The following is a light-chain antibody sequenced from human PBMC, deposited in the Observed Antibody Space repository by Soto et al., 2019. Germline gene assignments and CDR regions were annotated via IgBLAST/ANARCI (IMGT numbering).Light chain of an antibody. CDR3: QQYNKWIT. Sequence: EIVLTQSPATLSVSPGERATLSCRASQSVSGNLAWYQQKPGQAPRLLIYGASTRATGIPARFSGSGSGTDFTLTISSLQTEDLAVYYCQQYNKWITFGQGTRLEIK. CDR2: GAS. J-gene: IGKJ5*01. CDR1: QSVSGN. V-gene: IGKV3D-15*01.